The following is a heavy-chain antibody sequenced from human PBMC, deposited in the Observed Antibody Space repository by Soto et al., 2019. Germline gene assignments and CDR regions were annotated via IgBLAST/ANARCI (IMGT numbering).Heavy chain of an antibody. D-gene: IGHD2-2*01. J-gene: IGHJ4*02. CDR3: AKLGSSTWSPHYYFDY. V-gene: IGHV3-23*01. CDR1: GFTFDNYA. Sequence: GGSLRLSCAASGFTFDNYAMGWVRQAPGKGLEWVSAITGSGSDTYYLDSVKGRFTISRDNSKTTLYLQMNSLRAEDTAICYCAKLGSSTWSPHYYFDYWGQGTLVTVSS. CDR2: ITGSGSDT.